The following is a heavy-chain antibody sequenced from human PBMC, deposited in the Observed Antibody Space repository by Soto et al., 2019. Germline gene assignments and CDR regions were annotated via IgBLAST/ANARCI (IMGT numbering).Heavy chain of an antibody. D-gene: IGHD1-7*01. J-gene: IGHJ4*02. V-gene: IGHV1-46*03. CDR2: INPSGGST. CDR3: ARDKAGGAYNWNYWALNNYFDY. CDR1: GYTFTSYY. Sequence: ASVKVSCKASGYTFTSYYMHWVRQAPGQGLEWMGIINPSGGSTSYAQKFQGRVTMTRDTSTSTVYMELSSLRSEDTAVYYCARDKAGGAYNWNYWALNNYFDYWGQGTLVTVSS.